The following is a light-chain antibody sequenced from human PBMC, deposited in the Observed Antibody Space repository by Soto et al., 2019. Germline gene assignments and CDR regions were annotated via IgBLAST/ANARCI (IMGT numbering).Light chain of an antibody. Sequence: EIVLTQSPATLSLSPGDRATLSCRASQSVSSYLAWYQQKPGQSPRLLIYDASNRATGIPARFSGSGSGTDFTLTISSLEPEDFAVYYCQQRSNWRWLTFGGGTKVEIK. CDR2: DAS. J-gene: IGKJ4*01. CDR3: QQRSNWRWLT. CDR1: QSVSSY. V-gene: IGKV3-11*01.